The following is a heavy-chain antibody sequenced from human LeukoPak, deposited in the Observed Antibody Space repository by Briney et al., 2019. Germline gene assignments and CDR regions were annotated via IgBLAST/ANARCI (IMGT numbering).Heavy chain of an antibody. D-gene: IGHD4-17*01. J-gene: IGHJ4*02. CDR3: ACLRGPSDY. Sequence: GGSLRLSCAASGFTFSSYAMHWVRQAPGKGLEYVSAITSNGGSTYCATSVRGRFTISRDNSKNSLYLQMDSLTADDTAVYFCACLRGPSDYWGQGTLVTVSS. CDR1: GFTFSSYA. V-gene: IGHV3-64*01. CDR2: ITSNGGST.